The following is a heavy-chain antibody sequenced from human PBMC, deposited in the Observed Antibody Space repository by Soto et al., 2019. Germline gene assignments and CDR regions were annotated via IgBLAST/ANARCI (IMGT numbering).Heavy chain of an antibody. D-gene: IGHD6-13*01. J-gene: IGHJ3*01. CDR2: IYYSGST. V-gene: IGHV4-59*01. CDR3: ARDQGWAAAVPRGHAFDF. CDR1: GGSISSYY. Sequence: PSETLSLTCTVSGGSISSYYWSWIRQPPGKGLEWIGYIYYSGSTNYNPSLKSRVTISVDTSKNQFSLKLSSVTAADSAVYYCARDQGWAAAVPRGHAFDFWGQGTMVTVS.